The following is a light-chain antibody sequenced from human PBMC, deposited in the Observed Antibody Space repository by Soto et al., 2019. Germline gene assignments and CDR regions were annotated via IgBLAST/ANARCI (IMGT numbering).Light chain of an antibody. CDR1: QSVSSN. Sequence: EIVMTQSPATLSVSPGERATLSCRASQSVSSNLAWYQQKPGQAPRLLIYGGSTRATGIPARFSGSGSGTEFTLTISSLQSEDFAVYYCQQYNNWPLMYTFGQGTKLEIK. CDR2: GGS. V-gene: IGKV3-15*01. CDR3: QQYNNWPLMYT. J-gene: IGKJ2*01.